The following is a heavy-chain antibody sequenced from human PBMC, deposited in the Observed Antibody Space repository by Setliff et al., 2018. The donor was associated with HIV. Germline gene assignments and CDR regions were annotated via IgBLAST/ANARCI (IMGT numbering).Heavy chain of an antibody. V-gene: IGHV1-18*01. CDR2: ISAYNGNT. CDR1: GGTFSSYA. CDR3: ARTPLVVGYNDY. D-gene: IGHD1-1*01. Sequence: ASVKVSCKASGGTFSSYAISWVRQAPGQGLEWMGWISAYNGNTNYAQKLQGRVTMTTDTSTSTAYMELRSLRSDDTAVYYCARTPLVVGYNDYWGQGTLVTVSS. J-gene: IGHJ4*02.